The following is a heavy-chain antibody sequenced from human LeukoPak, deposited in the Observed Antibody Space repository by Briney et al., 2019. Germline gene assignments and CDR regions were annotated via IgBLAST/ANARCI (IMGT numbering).Heavy chain of an antibody. V-gene: IGHV1-2*02. CDR1: GYTFTDYN. J-gene: IGHJ4*02. Sequence: ASVKGSCKASGYTFTDYNLHWVRQAPGQGLEWMGWIGPKSGATKYAQKFQGRVTMTRDTSINTAYMELSRLRSDDTAVYYCARDPPDYGDPLDYWGQGTLVAVSS. D-gene: IGHD4-17*01. CDR2: IGPKSGAT. CDR3: ARDPPDYGDPLDY.